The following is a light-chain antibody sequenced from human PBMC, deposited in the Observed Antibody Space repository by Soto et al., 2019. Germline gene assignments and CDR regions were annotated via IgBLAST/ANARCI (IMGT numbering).Light chain of an antibody. J-gene: IGKJ1*01. Sequence: EIVLTQSPATLSVSPGDRATLSCRASQSVNSNLAWYHLKPGQAPRLLIYGASIRAASIPARFTGSESGTEFNLSISSLQSEDFAVYYCQQYDDWPWTFVHGTKVEIK. CDR2: GAS. CDR3: QQYDDWPWT. V-gene: IGKV3-15*01. CDR1: QSVNSN.